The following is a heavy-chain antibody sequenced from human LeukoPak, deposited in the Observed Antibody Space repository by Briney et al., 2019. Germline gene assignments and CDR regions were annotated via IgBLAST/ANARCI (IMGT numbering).Heavy chain of an antibody. V-gene: IGHV4-4*02. Sequence: KSSETLSLTCAVSGGSISSSNWWSWVRQPPGKGLQWIGEIYHSGSTNYNPSLKSRVTISVDKSKNQFSLKLSSVTAADTAVYYCARHGGYSSHYYYYGMDVWGQGTTVTVSS. CDR1: GGSISSSNW. CDR3: ARHGGYSSHYYYYGMDV. CDR2: IYHSGST. D-gene: IGHD5-18*01. J-gene: IGHJ6*02.